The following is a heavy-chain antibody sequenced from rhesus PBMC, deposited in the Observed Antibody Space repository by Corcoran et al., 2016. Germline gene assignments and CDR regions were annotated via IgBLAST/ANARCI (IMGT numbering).Heavy chain of an antibody. CDR2: ISGSSGST. Sequence: QVQLQESGPGLVKPSETLSLTCAVSGGSFSGYYWGWIRQPPGKGLEWIGYISGSSGSTDSNPSLKSRVTISTDPSKHQFSLKLSSVTAADTAVYYCARENYWSDYYSLDVWGRGVLVTVSS. D-gene: IGHD3-22*01. CDR1: GGSFSGYY. V-gene: IGHV4-165*01. CDR3: ARENYWSDYYSLDV. J-gene: IGHJ5-2*02.